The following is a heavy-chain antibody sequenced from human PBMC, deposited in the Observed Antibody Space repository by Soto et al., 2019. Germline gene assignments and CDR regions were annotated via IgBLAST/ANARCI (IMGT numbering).Heavy chain of an antibody. CDR2: ISAYNGNT. V-gene: IGHV1-18*01. D-gene: IGHD3-3*01. CDR1: GYTFTSYG. J-gene: IGHJ6*03. Sequence: QVQLVQSGAEVKKPGASVKVSCKASGYTFTSYGISWVRQAPGQGLEWMGWISAYNGNTNYAQKLQGRVTMTTDTSTSTAYMELRSLRSDDTAVYYCARYYYDFWSGAYYYYYMDVWGKGTTVTVSS. CDR3: ARYYYDFWSGAYYYYYMDV.